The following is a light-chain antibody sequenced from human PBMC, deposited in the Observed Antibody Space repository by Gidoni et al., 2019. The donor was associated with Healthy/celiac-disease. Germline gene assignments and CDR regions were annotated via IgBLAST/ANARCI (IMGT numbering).Light chain of an antibody. J-gene: IGLJ2*01. CDR3: SLDTSSSTFV. CDR2: EVS. CDR1: SSDVGSYNS. Sequence: QSALTQPPSVSGSPGQSVTISCTGTSSDVGSYNSVSWDLQPPGTAPKIMIYEVSNRPAGVPYRFSGSKSGNTASLTSSGLQAEDEADYYCSLDTSSSTFVFGGGTKLTVL. V-gene: IGLV2-18*01.